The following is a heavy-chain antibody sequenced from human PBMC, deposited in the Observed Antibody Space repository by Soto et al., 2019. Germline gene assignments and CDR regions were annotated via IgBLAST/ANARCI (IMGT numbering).Heavy chain of an antibody. CDR2: INAGNGNT. Sequence: QVQLVQSGAEEKKPGASVKVSCKASGYTFTTYAVHWLRQAPGQRLEWMGWINAGNGNTKYSQNFQGRVTLTRDASASTAYMELGSLISEDTAVYYCARGRSGSYYEWFDSWGQGTLVTVSS. CDR1: GYTFTTYA. D-gene: IGHD1-26*01. CDR3: ARGRSGSYYEWFDS. J-gene: IGHJ5*01. V-gene: IGHV1-3*05.